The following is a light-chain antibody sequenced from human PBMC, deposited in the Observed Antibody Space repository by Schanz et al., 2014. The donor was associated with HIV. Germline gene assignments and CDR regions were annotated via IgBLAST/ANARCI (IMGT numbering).Light chain of an antibody. CDR1: QSVGSD. J-gene: IGKJ1*01. V-gene: IGKV3-20*01. Sequence: EVVMTQSPATLSVSPGERATLSCRASQSVGSDLAWYQQKLGQAPRLLIYGASSSATGIPDRFSGSGAGTDFALTISGLEPDDFAVYYCQQYSGSPPWTFVQGTKVEI. CDR3: QQYSGSPPWT. CDR2: GAS.